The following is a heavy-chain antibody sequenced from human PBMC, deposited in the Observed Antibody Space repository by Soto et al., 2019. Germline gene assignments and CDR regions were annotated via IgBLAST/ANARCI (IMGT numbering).Heavy chain of an antibody. D-gene: IGHD4-17*01. CDR1: GFTFRTSW. CDR2: INSEGSST. Sequence: EVQVVESGGGLVQPGGSLRLSCAASGFTFRTSWMHWVRQVPGKGLVWVSRINSEGSSTGYADSVKGRFTISRDNAKNTVYLQMNSLRVEDTAVYYCARRYDYGHNVYAFDIWGQGTMVTVSS. J-gene: IGHJ3*02. V-gene: IGHV3-74*01. CDR3: ARRYDYGHNVYAFDI.